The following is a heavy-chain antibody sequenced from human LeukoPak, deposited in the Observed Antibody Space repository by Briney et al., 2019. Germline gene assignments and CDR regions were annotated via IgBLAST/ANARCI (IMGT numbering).Heavy chain of an antibody. V-gene: IGHV5-51*01. CDR1: GYSFTSYW. CDR3: ARHERDGYNNLDY. D-gene: IGHD5-24*01. J-gene: IGHJ4*02. CDR2: IYPGDSDT. Sequence: GESLKISCKGSGYSFTSYWIGWVRQMPGKGLEWMGVIYPGDSDTRYSPSFQGQVSISADKSISTAYLQWSSLKASDTTMYYCARHERDGYNNLDYWGQGTLVTVSS.